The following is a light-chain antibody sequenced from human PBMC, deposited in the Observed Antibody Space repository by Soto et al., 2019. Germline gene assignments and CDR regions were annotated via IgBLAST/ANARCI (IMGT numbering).Light chain of an antibody. J-gene: IGLJ1*01. CDR2: DVN. CDR1: SREVGGYNY. Sequence: QSVLTQPASVSGSPGQSITISCAGTSREVGGYNYVSWYQQYPGKAPKLVIYDVNNRPSGVSNRFSGSKSGNTASLTISGLQAEDEADYYCSSYTSSATLVFGTGTKLTV. CDR3: SSYTSSATLV. V-gene: IGLV2-14*03.